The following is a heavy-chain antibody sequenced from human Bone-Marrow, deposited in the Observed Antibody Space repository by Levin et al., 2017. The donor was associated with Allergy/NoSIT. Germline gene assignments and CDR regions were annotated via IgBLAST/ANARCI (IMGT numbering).Heavy chain of an antibody. J-gene: IGHJ3*02. Sequence: SGPTLVKPTQTLTLTSTFSGFSLSTSGMRVSWIRQPPGKALEWLARIDWDDDKFYSTSLKTRLTISKDTSKNQVVLTMTNMDPVDTATYYCARINNSGSYAWGDAFDIWGQGTMVTVSS. CDR2: IDWDDDK. CDR3: ARINNSGSYAWGDAFDI. V-gene: IGHV2-70*04. CDR1: GFSLSTSGMR. D-gene: IGHD1-26*01.